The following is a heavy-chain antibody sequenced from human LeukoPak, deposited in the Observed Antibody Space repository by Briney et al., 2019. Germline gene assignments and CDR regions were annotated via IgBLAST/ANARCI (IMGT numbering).Heavy chain of an antibody. CDR3: AKDGCSSTSCYLTWFDP. Sequence: QPGGSLRLSCAASGFTFSSYGMHWVRQAPGKGLEWVAFIRYDGSNKYYADSVKGRFTISRDNSKNTLYLQMNSLRAEDTAVYYCAKDGCSSTSCYLTWFDPWGQGTLVTVSS. D-gene: IGHD2-2*01. CDR2: IRYDGSNK. J-gene: IGHJ5*02. V-gene: IGHV3-30*02. CDR1: GFTFSSYG.